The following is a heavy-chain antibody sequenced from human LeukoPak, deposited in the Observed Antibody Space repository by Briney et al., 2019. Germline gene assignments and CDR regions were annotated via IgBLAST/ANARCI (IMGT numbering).Heavy chain of an antibody. Sequence: GGSLRLSCATSGFPFSDFSMSWVRQAPGKGLEWISTTNSGGTSTYYAESVRGRFTISRDNSKNTLYLQMSSLRVEDTAVYYCAKQSYARSLGEGGPGTLVSVSS. D-gene: IGHD2-8*01. CDR1: GFPFSDFS. J-gene: IGHJ4*02. CDR2: TNSGGTST. V-gene: IGHV3-23*01. CDR3: AKQSYARSLGE.